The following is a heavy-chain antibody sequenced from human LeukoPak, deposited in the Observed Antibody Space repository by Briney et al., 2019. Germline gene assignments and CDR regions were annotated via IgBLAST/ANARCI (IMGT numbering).Heavy chain of an antibody. D-gene: IGHD6-13*01. CDR3: ARASIAAGGEYFQH. J-gene: IGHJ1*01. CDR1: GYSFTSYW. CDR2: IYPGDSDT. Sequence: GESLKISCKGSGYSFTSYWIGWGGKMPGKGLEGRGIIYPGDSDTRYSPSFQGQVTISADKSISTAYLQWSSLKASDTAMYYCARASIAAGGEYFQHWGQGTLVTVSS. V-gene: IGHV5-51*01.